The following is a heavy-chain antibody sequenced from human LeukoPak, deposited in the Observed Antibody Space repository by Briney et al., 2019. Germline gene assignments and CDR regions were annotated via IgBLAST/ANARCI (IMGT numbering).Heavy chain of an antibody. Sequence: GGSLRLSCAASGFTFSSYGMHWVRQAPGKGLEWVAVISYDGSNKYYADSVKGRFTISRDNSKNTLYLQMNSLRAEDTALYYCARDFLRRFDYWGQGTLVTVSS. CDR1: GFTFSSYG. CDR2: ISYDGSNK. J-gene: IGHJ4*02. V-gene: IGHV3-30*03. CDR3: ARDFLRRFDY. D-gene: IGHD2/OR15-2a*01.